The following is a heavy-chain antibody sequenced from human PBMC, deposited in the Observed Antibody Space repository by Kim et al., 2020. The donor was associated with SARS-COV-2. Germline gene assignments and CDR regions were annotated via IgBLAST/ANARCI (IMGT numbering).Heavy chain of an antibody. CDR1: GGSFSGYY. D-gene: IGHD3-22*01. Sequence: SETLSLTCAVYGGSFSGYYWSWIRQPPGKGLEWIGEINHSGSTNYNPSLKSRVTISVDTSKNQFSLKLSSVTAADTAVYYCARERVGYYYDSSGYSPQGPFDYWGQGTLVTVSS. CDR3: ARERVGYYYDSSGYSPQGPFDY. CDR2: INHSGST. J-gene: IGHJ4*02. V-gene: IGHV4-34*01.